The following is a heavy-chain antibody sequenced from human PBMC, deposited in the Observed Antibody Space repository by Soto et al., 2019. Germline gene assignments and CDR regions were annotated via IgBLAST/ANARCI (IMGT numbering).Heavy chain of an antibody. V-gene: IGHV3-7*03. CDR1: GFSLRDYW. CDR3: ARIRTYRRN. D-gene: IGHD3-3*02. Sequence: GGSLRLSCAASGFSLRDYWMSWVRQAPGKGLEWVANVKPDGTEKNYVDSVKGRFTISRDNAKNSLLLQMNGLRAEDTAVYCCARIRTYRRNWGQGTLVTVSS. CDR2: VKPDGTEK. J-gene: IGHJ4*02.